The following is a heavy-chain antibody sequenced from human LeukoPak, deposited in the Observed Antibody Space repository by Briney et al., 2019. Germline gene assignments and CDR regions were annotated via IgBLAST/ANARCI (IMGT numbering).Heavy chain of an antibody. CDR3: ATVPPVKYSSSWSYFDY. CDR2: FDPEDGET. D-gene: IGHD6-13*01. CDR1: GYTLTELS. Sequence: VASVKVSCKVSGYTLTELSMHWVRQAPGKGLAWMGGFDPEDGETIYAQKFQGRVTMTEDTYTDTANMELSELRSEDTDVYYCATVPPVKYSSSWSYFDYWAWGHLITVSS. V-gene: IGHV1-24*01. J-gene: IGHJ4*02.